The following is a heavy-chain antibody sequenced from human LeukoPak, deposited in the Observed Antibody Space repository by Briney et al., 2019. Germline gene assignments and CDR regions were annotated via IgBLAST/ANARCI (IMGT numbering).Heavy chain of an antibody. J-gene: IGHJ3*02. CDR3: ASLHTGFDILTGYKLGDAFDI. CDR1: GYSFTSYW. CDR2: IYPGDSDT. V-gene: IGHV5-51*01. Sequence: GESLQISCKGSGYSFTSYWIGWVRQMPGKGLEWMGIIYPGDSDTRYSPSFQGQVTISADKSISTAYLQWSSLKASDTAMYYCASLHTGFDILTGYKLGDAFDIWGQGTMVTVSS. D-gene: IGHD3-9*01.